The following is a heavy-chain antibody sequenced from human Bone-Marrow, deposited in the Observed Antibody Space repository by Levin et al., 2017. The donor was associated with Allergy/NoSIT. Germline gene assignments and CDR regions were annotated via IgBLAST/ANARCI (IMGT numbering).Heavy chain of an antibody. J-gene: IGHJ5*02. Sequence: SETLSLTCGVSGTSISTNNWWHWIRQSPEKGLEWIAEINYSGDTNYNPSLKNRVTISLDRTNYQVSLQMNSVTAADTAVYYCARVQGGCSSSSCYLDPWGQGTLVHVSS. CDR1: GTSISTNNW. D-gene: IGHD2-2*01. CDR2: INYSGDT. CDR3: ARVQGGCSSSSCYLDP. V-gene: IGHV4/OR15-8*02.